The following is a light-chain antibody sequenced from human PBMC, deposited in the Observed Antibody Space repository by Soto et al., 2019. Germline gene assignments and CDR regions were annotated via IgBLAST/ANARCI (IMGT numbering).Light chain of an antibody. CDR3: QQYYRPWT. Sequence: DIVMTQSPDSLAVSLGERATINCKSSQSVLYSSNNKNYLAWYQQKPGQPPKLIIYWASTRESGVPDRFSGSGSGTDFILTISSLQAEDVAVYYCQQYYRPWTFGQGTKVEIK. J-gene: IGKJ1*01. V-gene: IGKV4-1*01. CDR2: WAS. CDR1: QSVLYSSNNKNY.